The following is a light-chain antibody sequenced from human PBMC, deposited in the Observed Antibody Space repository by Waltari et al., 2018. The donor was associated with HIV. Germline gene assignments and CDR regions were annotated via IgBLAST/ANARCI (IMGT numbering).Light chain of an antibody. CDR3: AALDDSLNGVV. CDR1: SSNIGSNT. J-gene: IGLJ2*01. Sequence: QSVLTQPPSASGTPGQRVTISCSGSSSNIGSNTVNWYQQLPGTAPKLLIYSNNQQPSGVPDRFSGSKSGTSASLAISGLQSEDEADYYCAALDDSLNGVVCGGGTKLTVL. V-gene: IGLV1-44*01. CDR2: SNN.